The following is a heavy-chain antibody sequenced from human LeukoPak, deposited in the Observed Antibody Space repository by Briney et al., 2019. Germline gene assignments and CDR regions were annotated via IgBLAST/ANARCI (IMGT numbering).Heavy chain of an antibody. D-gene: IGHD2-2*01. Sequence: GGSLRLSCAAFGFNYSSYSMNWVRQAPGKGVEWVSYISSSSSTIYYADSVKGRFTISRDNAKNTLYLQRNSLRAEDTAVYYCARDSLSLTSHWGWGQGTLVTVSS. V-gene: IGHV3-48*01. CDR2: ISSSSSTI. J-gene: IGHJ4*02. CDR1: GFNYSSYS. CDR3: ARDSLSLTSHWG.